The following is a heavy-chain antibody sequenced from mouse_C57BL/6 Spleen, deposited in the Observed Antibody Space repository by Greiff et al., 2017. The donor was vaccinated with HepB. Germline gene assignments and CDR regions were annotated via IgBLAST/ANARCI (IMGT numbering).Heavy chain of an antibody. CDR1: GYAFTNYL. D-gene: IGHD1-1*01. Sequence: VQLQQSGAELVRPGTSVKVSCKASGYAFTNYLIEWVKQRPGQGLEWIGVINPGSGGTNYNEKFKGKATLTADKSSSTAYMQLSSLTSEDSAVYFCAGGSSSFDYWGQGTTLTVSS. V-gene: IGHV1-54*01. J-gene: IGHJ2*01. CDR3: AGGSSSFDY. CDR2: INPGSGGT.